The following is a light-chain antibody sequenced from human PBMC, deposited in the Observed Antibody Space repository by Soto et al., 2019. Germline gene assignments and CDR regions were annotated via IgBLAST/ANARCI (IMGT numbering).Light chain of an antibody. Sequence: EIVLTQSPATLSLYPGDRATLSCRASQSVRSDYFAWYQQKPGQPPRVILFGVSTRATAIPDRFNGSGSGTDFTLTISRLEPDDFGLYYCHQYGNSPLTFGGGTKVE. V-gene: IGKV3-20*01. J-gene: IGKJ4*01. CDR3: HQYGNSPLT. CDR2: GVS. CDR1: QSVRSDY.